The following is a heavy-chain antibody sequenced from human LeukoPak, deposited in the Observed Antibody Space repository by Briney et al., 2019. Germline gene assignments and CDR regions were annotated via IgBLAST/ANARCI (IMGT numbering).Heavy chain of an antibody. J-gene: IGHJ3*02. V-gene: IGHV4-59*08. D-gene: IGHD2-15*01. CDR2: ISYSGST. CDR1: GGSINSYS. Sequence: SETLSLTCTVSGGSINSYSWSWIRQPPGKGLEWMGYISYSGSTNYNPSLKSRVTISVDTSNNKFSLKLTSLTAADTAVYYCVRHLSAGRPAFDIWGQGTMVTVSS. CDR3: VRHLSAGRPAFDI.